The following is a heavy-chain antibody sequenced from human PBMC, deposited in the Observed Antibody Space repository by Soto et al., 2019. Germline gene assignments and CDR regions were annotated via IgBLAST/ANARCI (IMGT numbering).Heavy chain of an antibody. CDR3: AKPHQELGVVNNWFDP. CDR1: GFTFSSYG. V-gene: IGHV3-30*18. Sequence: PGGSLRLSCAASGFTFSSYGMHWVRQAPGKGLEWVAVISYDGSNKYYADSVKGRFTISRDNSKNTLYLQMNSLRAEDTAVYYCAKPHQELGVVNNWFDPWGQGTLVTVSS. CDR2: ISYDGSNK. D-gene: IGHD3-3*01. J-gene: IGHJ5*02.